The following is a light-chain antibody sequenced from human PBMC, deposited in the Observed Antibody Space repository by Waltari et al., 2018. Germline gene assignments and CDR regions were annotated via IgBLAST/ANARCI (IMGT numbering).Light chain of an antibody. CDR1: SSDVVDY. V-gene: IGLV2-8*01. Sequence: QSALTPPPSASGSPGQSVPITSPGTSSDVVDYVSWYQQHPGKAPKLMISEVTKRPSGVPDRFSGSKSGNTASLTVSGLQAEDEADYYCSSYAGSNNLVFGGGTKLTVL. J-gene: IGLJ2*01. CDR3: SSYAGSNNLV. CDR2: EVT.